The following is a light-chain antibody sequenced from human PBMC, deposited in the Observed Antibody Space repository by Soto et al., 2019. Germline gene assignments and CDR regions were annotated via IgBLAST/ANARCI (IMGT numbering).Light chain of an antibody. CDR2: SNN. Sequence: QLVLTQPPSASGTPGQRVTISCSGSSSNIGSYTINWYQQLPGTAPKLLIYSNNQRPSGVPDRFSASKSGTSASLAISGLQSEDEADYYCAAWDDSLNGVVFGGGTQLTVL. J-gene: IGLJ2*01. CDR3: AAWDDSLNGVV. V-gene: IGLV1-44*01. CDR1: SSNIGSYT.